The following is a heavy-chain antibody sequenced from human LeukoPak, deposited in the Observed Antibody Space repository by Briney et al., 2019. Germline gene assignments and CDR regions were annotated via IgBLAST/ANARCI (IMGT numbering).Heavy chain of an antibody. Sequence: SETLSLTCTVSGGSISSGSYYWSWIRQPAGKGLEWIGRIYTSGSTNYNPSLKSRVTISVDTSKNQFSLKLSSVTAADTAVYYCASFRALDIWGQGTMVTVSS. J-gene: IGHJ3*02. CDR3: ASFRALDI. V-gene: IGHV4-61*02. CDR1: GGSISSGSYY. CDR2: IYTSGST.